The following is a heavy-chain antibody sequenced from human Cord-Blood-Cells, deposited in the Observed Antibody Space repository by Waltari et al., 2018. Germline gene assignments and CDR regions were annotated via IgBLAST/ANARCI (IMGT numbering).Heavy chain of an antibody. CDR3: ARDLIRYYYDSSGYYYDY. J-gene: IGHJ4*02. D-gene: IGHD3-22*01. Sequence: EVQLVESGGGLVKPGGSLRLSCAASGFTFSSYSMNWVRQAPGKGREWVSSISSSSSYIYYADSVKGRFTISRDNAKNSLYLQMNSLRAEDTAVYYCARDLIRYYYDSSGYYYDYWGQGTLVTVSS. V-gene: IGHV3-21*01. CDR1: GFTFSSYS. CDR2: ISSSSSYI.